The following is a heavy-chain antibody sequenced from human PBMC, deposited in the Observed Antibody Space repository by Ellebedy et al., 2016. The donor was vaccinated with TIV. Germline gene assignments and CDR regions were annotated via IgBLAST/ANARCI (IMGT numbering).Heavy chain of an antibody. Sequence: ASVKVSXXASGYTFTSYYMHWVRQAPGQGLEWMGIINPSGGSTSYAQKFQGRVTMTRDTSTSTVYMELSSLRSEDTAVYYCAREGGLAARHFDYWGQGTLVTVSS. CDR1: GYTFTSYY. CDR2: INPSGGST. J-gene: IGHJ4*02. CDR3: AREGGLAARHFDY. D-gene: IGHD6-6*01. V-gene: IGHV1-46*01.